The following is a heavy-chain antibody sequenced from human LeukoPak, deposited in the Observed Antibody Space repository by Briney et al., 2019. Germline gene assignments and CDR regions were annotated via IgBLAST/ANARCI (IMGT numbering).Heavy chain of an antibody. J-gene: IGHJ1*01. CDR3: ASLYYSDAINHQYFHH. CDR1: GFTFSDYY. Sequence: GGSLRLSCAASGFTFSDYYMSWIRQAPGKGLEWVSYISSSGSTIYYADSVKGRFTISRDNSKNTLYLQMNRLRAEDTAVYYCASLYYSDAINHQYFHHWGQGTLVTVSS. D-gene: IGHD3-22*01. V-gene: IGHV3-11*01. CDR2: ISSSGSTI.